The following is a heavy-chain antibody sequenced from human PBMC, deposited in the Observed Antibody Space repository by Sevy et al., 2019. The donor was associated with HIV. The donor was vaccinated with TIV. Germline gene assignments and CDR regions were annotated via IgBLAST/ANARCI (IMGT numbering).Heavy chain of an antibody. CDR2: ISASGDTT. CDR1: GFTFSTYA. V-gene: IGHV3-23*01. CDR3: TNHYDTGGTFDYFDY. Sequence: GGSLRLSCAASGFTFSTYAMSWVRQAPGKGLEWVSAISASGDTTYYADSVKGRFTISRDKSESTLYLQMNSLRAEDTAIYYCTNHYDTGGTFDYFDYWGQGTLVTVSS. J-gene: IGHJ4*02. D-gene: IGHD3-22*01.